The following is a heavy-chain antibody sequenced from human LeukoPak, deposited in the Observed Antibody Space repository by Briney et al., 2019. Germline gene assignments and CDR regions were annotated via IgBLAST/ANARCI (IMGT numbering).Heavy chain of an antibody. V-gene: IGHV4-34*01. D-gene: IGHD3-10*01. J-gene: IGHJ6*03. CDR1: GGSFSGCY. CDR3: PRLASGFSGYGSGSYYRTWGYYYMDV. CDR2: INHSGST. Sequence: SETLSLTCAVYGGSFSGCYWSWIRQPPGKGLEWIGEINHSGSTNYNPSLKSRVTISVDTSKNQFSLKLSSVTAADTAVYYCPRLASGFSGYGSGSYYRTWGYYYMDVWGKGTTVTISS.